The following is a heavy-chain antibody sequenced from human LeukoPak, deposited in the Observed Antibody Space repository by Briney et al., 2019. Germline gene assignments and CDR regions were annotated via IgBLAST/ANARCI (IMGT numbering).Heavy chain of an antibody. CDR1: GGAINSYY. Sequence: SETLSLTCTVSGGAINSYYWSWIRQPPGKGLEWIGYLYYTGSPSYNPSLEGRVSISVDASKNQFSLKLRSVTAADTAVFFCARGHRTDAFDIWGQGTRVIVSS. J-gene: IGHJ3*02. CDR3: ARGHRTDAFDI. V-gene: IGHV4-59*01. CDR2: LYYTGSP.